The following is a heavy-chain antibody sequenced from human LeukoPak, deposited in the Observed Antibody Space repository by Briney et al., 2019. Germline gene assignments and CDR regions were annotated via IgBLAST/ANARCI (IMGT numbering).Heavy chain of an antibody. J-gene: IGHJ4*02. CDR2: IIPIFGIA. Sequence: SVKVSCTASGGTFSSYAISWVRQAPGQGLEWMGRIIPIFGIANYAQKFQGRVTITADKSTSTAYMELSSLRSEDTAVYYCARAPPGYSYGHYWGQGTLVTVSS. D-gene: IGHD5-18*01. CDR3: ARAPPGYSYGHY. V-gene: IGHV1-69*04. CDR1: GGTFSSYA.